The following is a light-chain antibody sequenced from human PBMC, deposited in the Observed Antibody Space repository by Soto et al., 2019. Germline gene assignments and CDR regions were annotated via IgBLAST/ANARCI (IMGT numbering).Light chain of an antibody. Sequence: EIVLTQSPGTLSLSPGERATLSCRASQSVSSSYFAWYQQKPGQAPRLLIYGASNRAAGSPDRFSGSGSGTVFTLTISRLDPEDFSVYYCQQYSNSRTFGQGTKVEIK. J-gene: IGKJ1*01. CDR2: GAS. CDR3: QQYSNSRT. CDR1: QSVSSSY. V-gene: IGKV3-20*01.